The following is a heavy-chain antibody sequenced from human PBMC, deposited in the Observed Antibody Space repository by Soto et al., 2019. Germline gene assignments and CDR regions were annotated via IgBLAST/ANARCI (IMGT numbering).Heavy chain of an antibody. CDR1: GGSLGDSY. J-gene: IGHJ4*02. V-gene: IGHV4-34*01. D-gene: IGHD5-18*01. CDR3: ARIRGYSYGLTFFDY. Sequence: SETLSLTCAIYGGSLGDSYWSWIRQPPGKGLEWIGEINHLESTNYNPSLKSRVTISVDTSRNRFSLKLSSVTAADTAVYFCARIRGYSYGLTFFDYWGRGTLVT. CDR2: INHLEST.